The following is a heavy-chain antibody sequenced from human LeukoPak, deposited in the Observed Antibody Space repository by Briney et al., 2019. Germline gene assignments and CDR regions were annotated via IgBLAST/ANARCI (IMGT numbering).Heavy chain of an antibody. CDR1: GGSISSYY. D-gene: IGHD2-21*02. Sequence: SETLSLTCTVSGGSISSYYWSWIRQPPGKGLEWIGYIYYSGSTNYNPSPKSRVTISVDTSKNQFSLKLSSVTAADTAVYYCARDENPVTNDAFDIWGQGTMVTVSS. V-gene: IGHV4-59*01. CDR3: ARDENPVTNDAFDI. J-gene: IGHJ3*02. CDR2: IYYSGST.